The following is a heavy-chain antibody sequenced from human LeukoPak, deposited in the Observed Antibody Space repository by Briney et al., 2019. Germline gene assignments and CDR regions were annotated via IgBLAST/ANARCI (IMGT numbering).Heavy chain of an antibody. Sequence: ASVKVSCKASGYTFTDYFMHWVRQAPGQGLEWMGWINPNSGGTNNAQKFQGRVTMTRDTSINTAYMELSRLRSDDTAVYYCAREVCGGDCYMGWGQGTLVTVSS. CDR3: AREVCGGDCYMG. D-gene: IGHD2-21*02. CDR2: INPNSGGT. CDR1: GYTFTDYF. J-gene: IGHJ4*02. V-gene: IGHV1-2*02.